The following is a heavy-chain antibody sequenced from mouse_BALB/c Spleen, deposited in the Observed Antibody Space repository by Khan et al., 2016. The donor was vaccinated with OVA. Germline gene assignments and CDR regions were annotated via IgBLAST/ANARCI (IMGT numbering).Heavy chain of an antibody. V-gene: IGHV3-2*02. D-gene: IGHD1-2*01. J-gene: IGHJ2*01. Sequence: EVQLVESGPGLVKPSQSLSLTCTVTGYSITSGYAWNWIRQFPGNKLEWMGYISYSGVTSYTPSLNSRISITRDTSKHQFFLQLNSVTTEDTATYYCARGNYYGYDFDYWGQGTTLTVSS. CDR2: ISYSGVT. CDR1: GYSITSGYA. CDR3: ARGNYYGYDFDY.